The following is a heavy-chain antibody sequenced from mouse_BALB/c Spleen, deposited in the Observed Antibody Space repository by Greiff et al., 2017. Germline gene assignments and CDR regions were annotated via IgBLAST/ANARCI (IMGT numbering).Heavy chain of an antibody. CDR2: IWAGGST. J-gene: IGHJ3*01. CDR1: GFSLTSYG. V-gene: IGHV2-9*02. Sequence: VQRVESGPGLVAPSQSLSITCTVSGFSLTSYGVHWVRQPPGKGLEWLGVIWAGGSTNYNSALMSRLSISKDNSKSQVFLKMNSLQTDDTAMYYCARAEYGNIFAYWGQGTLVTVSA. D-gene: IGHD2-10*02. CDR3: ARAEYGNIFAY.